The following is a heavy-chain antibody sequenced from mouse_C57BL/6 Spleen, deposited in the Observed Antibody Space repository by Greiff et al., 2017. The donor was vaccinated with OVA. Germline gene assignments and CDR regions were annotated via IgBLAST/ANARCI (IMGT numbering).Heavy chain of an antibody. CDR1: GYSFTGYF. D-gene: IGHD2-4*01. CDR3: ARGDYGLYYFDY. V-gene: IGHV1-20*01. CDR2: INPYNGDT. J-gene: IGHJ2*01. Sequence: VQLQQSGPELVKPGDSVKISCKASGYSFTGYFMNWVMQSHGKSLEWIGRINPYNGDTFYNQKFKGKATLTVDKSSSTAHMELRSLTSEDSAVYYCARGDYGLYYFDYWGQGTTLTVSS.